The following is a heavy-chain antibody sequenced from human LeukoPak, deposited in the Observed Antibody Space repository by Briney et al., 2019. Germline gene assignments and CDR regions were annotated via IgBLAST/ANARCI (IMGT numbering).Heavy chain of an antibody. V-gene: IGHV4-30-4*08. Sequence: PSQTLSLTCTVSGGSISSGDYYWSWIRQPPGKGLEWIGYIYYSGSTYYNPSLKSRVTISVDTSKNQFSLKLSSVTAADTAVYYCLTDYGDERGSAFDIWGQGTMVTVSS. CDR3: LTDYGDERGSAFDI. J-gene: IGHJ3*02. CDR2: IYYSGST. D-gene: IGHD4-17*01. CDR1: GGSISSGDYY.